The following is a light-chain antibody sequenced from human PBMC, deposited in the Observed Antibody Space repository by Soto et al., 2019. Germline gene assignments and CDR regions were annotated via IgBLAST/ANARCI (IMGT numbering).Light chain of an antibody. Sequence: QSALTQPASVSGSPGQSITIPCTGTSSDVGSYNLVSWYQQHSGKAPKLMIYEGSKRPSGVSNRFSGSKSGNTASLTISGLQAEDEADYYCCSYAGSKRVFGGGTPLTVL. CDR1: SSDVGSYNL. V-gene: IGLV2-23*01. J-gene: IGLJ2*01. CDR2: EGS. CDR3: CSYAGSKRV.